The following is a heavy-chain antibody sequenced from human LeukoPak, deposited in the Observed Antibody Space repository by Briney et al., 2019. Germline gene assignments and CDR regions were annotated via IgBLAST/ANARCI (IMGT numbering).Heavy chain of an antibody. CDR2: IYYSGST. CDR1: GGSISSSSYY. D-gene: IGHD5-18*01. CDR3: ARGSGYSYGYAFDY. Sequence: SETLSLTCTVSGGSISSSSYYWGWIRQPPGKGLEWIGSIYYSGSTYYNPSLKSRVTISVDTSKNQFSLKLSSVTAADTAVYYCARGSGYSYGYAFDYWGQGTLVTVSS. J-gene: IGHJ4*02. V-gene: IGHV4-39*07.